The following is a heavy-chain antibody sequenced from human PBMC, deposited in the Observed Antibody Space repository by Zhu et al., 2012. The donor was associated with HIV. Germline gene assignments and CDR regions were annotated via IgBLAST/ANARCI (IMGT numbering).Heavy chain of an antibody. CDR2: VYYSGDT. J-gene: IGHJ3*01. Sequence: QVQLQGSGPRLLKPSEALSLTCTVSGGSITDPGYFWAWIRQPPGKGLEWIGSVYYSGDTYDSPSLKSRLTISVDTSKNQFSLQLRSLTAADTAVYYCAKSRTSGWYSYAFDVWGQGXVSASLQ. CDR1: GGSITDPGYF. D-gene: IGHD6-19*01. CDR3: AKSRTSGWYSYAFDV. V-gene: IGHV4-39*01.